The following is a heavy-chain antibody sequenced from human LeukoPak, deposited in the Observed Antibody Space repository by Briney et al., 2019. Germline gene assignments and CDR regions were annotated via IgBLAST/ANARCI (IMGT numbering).Heavy chain of an antibody. J-gene: IGHJ4*02. Sequence: GGSLRLSCAASGFTFSSYSMTWVRQAPGKGLEWASSMSSGSRHIYYADPVRGRFPIARENAKNSLYLLMHSLRVEDTAVYYCARDRPTGASRLFVVQWGQGTLVTVSS. CDR2: MSSGSRHI. CDR1: GFTFSSYS. CDR3: ARDRPTGASRLFVVQ. V-gene: IGHV3-21*01. D-gene: IGHD3-3*01.